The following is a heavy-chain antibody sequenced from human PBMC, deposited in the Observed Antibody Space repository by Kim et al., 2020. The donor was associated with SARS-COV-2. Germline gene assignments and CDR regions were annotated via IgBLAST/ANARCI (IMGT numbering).Heavy chain of an antibody. Sequence: SLRLSCAASGFTFGDYAMHWVRQAPGKGLEWVSGISWNSGSIGYADSVKGRFTISRDNAKNSLYLQMNSLRAEDTALYYCAASYDFWSGLMDVWGKGTTVTVSS. J-gene: IGHJ6*03. V-gene: IGHV3-9*01. CDR1: GFTFGDYA. D-gene: IGHD3-3*01. CDR3: AASYDFWSGLMDV. CDR2: ISWNSGSI.